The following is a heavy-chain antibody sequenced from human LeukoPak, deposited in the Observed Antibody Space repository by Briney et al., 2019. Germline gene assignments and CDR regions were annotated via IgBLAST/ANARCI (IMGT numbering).Heavy chain of an antibody. CDR3: ESHTMTSLRYFPL. V-gene: IGHV3-48*04. D-gene: IGHD3-3*01. CDR2: ISSSGSTI. CDR1: GFTFSRYS. J-gene: IGHJ2*01. Sequence: GGSLRLSCAASGFTFSRYSMNWVRQAPGKGLEWVSYISSSGSTIYYADSVKGRFTISRDNAKNSLYLQMNSLRAEDTAVYYCESHTMTSLRYFPLWGRGTLVTVSS.